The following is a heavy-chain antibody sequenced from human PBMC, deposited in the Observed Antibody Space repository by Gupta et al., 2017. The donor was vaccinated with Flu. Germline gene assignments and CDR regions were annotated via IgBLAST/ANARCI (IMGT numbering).Heavy chain of an antibody. CDR1: GFTVSSNY. CDR3: AREAIVGATGFDY. V-gene: IGHV3-53*02. CDR2: IYSGGST. D-gene: IGHD1-26*01. J-gene: IGHJ4*02. Sequence: EVQLVETGGGLIQPGGSLRLSCAASGFTVSSNYMSWVRQAPGKGLEWVSVIYSGGSTYYADSVKGRFTISRDNSKNTLYLQMNSLRAEDTAVYYCAREAIVGATGFDYWGQGTLVTVSS.